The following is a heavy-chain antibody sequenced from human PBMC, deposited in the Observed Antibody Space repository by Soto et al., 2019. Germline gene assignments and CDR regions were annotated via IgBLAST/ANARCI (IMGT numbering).Heavy chain of an antibody. CDR3: ARREYATSPLDP. CDR2: IYYTGTT. Sequence: NPSETLSLTCTVSGGSVGSSAYYWGWIRQPPGKGLEYIGNIYYTGTTTYNAALKSRVTISVDRSKNQISLRLTSVTAADTAVYYCARREYATSPLDPWGQGTLVTVSS. D-gene: IGHD2-2*01. CDR1: GGSVGSSAYY. V-gene: IGHV4-39*01. J-gene: IGHJ5*02.